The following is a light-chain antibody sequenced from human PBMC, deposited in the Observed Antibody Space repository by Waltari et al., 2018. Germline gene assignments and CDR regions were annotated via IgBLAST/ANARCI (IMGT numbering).Light chain of an antibody. J-gene: IGKJ5*01. CDR3: QQSYSVLFT. Sequence: DIQMTQSPSSLSASIGDRVTITCRASQTISSYLNWYQQKPGKAPKLLIYAASSLQSGVPLRFSGSGSVTDFTLSISSLQPEDSATYYCQQSYSVLFTFGQGTRLEIK. CDR1: QTISSY. CDR2: AAS. V-gene: IGKV1-39*01.